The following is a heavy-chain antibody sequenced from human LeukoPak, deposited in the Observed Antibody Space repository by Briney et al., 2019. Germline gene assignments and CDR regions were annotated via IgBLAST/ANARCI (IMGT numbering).Heavy chain of an antibody. V-gene: IGHV3-23*01. D-gene: IGHD4-17*01. J-gene: IGHJ3*01. CDR2: IKGSGGGT. Sequence: PGGSLRVSCAASGFIFSNYAMIWVRQAPGKGLEWVAAIKGSGGGTEYADSVKGRFTISRDNSKNTLYLQMSSLRAEDTAVYYCARDPNGDYIGAFEFWGQGTMVTVSS. CDR3: ARDPNGDYIGAFEF. CDR1: GFIFSNYA.